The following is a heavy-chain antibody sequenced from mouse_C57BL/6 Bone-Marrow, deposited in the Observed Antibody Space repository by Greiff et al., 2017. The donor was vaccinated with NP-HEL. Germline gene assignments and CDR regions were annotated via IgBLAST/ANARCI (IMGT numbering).Heavy chain of an antibody. CDR1: GFPITSGYY. J-gene: IGHJ4*01. D-gene: IGHD1-1*01. Sequence: VQLVESGPGLVKPSQSLFLTCSITGFPITSGYYWIWIRQSPGKPLEWMGYITHSGETFYNPSLQSPISITRETSKNQFFLQLNSVTTEDTAMYYCAGVLITTVVAPYYAMDYWGQGTSVTVSS. CDR2: ITHSGET. CDR3: AGVLITTVVAPYYAMDY. V-gene: IGHV12-3*01.